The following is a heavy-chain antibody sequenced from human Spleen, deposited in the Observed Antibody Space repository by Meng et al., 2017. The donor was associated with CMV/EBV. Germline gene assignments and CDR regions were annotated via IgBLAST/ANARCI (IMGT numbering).Heavy chain of an antibody. V-gene: IGHV4-4*02. Sequence: CAVPGGSLITTHWSRSVRQPPGKGLEWIGEVYHSGSANYNPALGSRVSISLDTSKNHFSLKLTSVTAADTAVYYCARFRVTSHRFDPWGQGALVTVSS. J-gene: IGHJ5*02. D-gene: IGHD3-10*01. CDR1: GGSLITTHW. CDR3: ARFRVTSHRFDP. CDR2: VYHSGSA.